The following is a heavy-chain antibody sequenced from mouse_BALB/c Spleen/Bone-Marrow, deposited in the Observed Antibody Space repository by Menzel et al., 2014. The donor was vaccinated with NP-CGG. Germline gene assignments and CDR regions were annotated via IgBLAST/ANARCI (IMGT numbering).Heavy chain of an antibody. CDR2: INPSSGYT. J-gene: IGHJ4*01. V-gene: IGHV1-4*01. Sequence: QVQLKDSGAELARPGASVQMSCKASGSTFTNYTMHWIKQRPGQGLEWIGYINPSSGYTNYNQKFKVKATLTADKSSSTAYMQLSSLTSEASAVCYCARGHYGSSYSAVDYWGRGTSVTVSS. D-gene: IGHD1-1*01. CDR1: GSTFTNYT. CDR3: ARGHYGSSYSAVDY.